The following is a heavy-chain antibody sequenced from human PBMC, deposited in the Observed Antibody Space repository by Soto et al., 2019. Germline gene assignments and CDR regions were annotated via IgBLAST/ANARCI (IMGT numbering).Heavy chain of an antibody. CDR3: ARMKVDSSQFSADMDV. J-gene: IGHJ6*02. V-gene: IGHV2-26*01. Sequence: VSGPTLVNLTETRTLPCTVSGFSLTTGKMSVSWIRQPPGKALEWLAHIFSDDERSYSTSLQGRLTISKDTSRSQVVLRMTTLHTVDTATYYCARMKVDSSQFSADMDVWGQGTTVTVSS. D-gene: IGHD3-9*01. CDR1: GFSLTTGKMS. CDR2: IFSDDER.